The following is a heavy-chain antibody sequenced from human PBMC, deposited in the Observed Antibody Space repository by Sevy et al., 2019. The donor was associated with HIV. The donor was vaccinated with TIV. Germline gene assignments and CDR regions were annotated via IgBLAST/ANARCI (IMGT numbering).Heavy chain of an antibody. V-gene: IGHV1-24*01. J-gene: IGHJ4*02. D-gene: IGHD3-22*01. Sequence: ASVKVSCKVSGYTLSELSMHWVRQAPGKGREWMGSFDPEDGEILYAQKLQGRITMTEDTSTDTAYMELRSLRSEDTAVYYYETAKDYDDSSGSPFDYWGQGTLVTVSS. CDR3: ETAKDYDDSSGSPFDY. CDR2: FDPEDGEI. CDR1: GYTLSELS.